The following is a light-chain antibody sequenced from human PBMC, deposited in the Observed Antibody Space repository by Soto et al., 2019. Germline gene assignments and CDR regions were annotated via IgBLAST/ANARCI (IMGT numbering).Light chain of an antibody. CDR3: QQYKDSMWT. J-gene: IGKJ1*01. CDR1: QSISSW. V-gene: IGKV1-5*03. Sequence: DIQMTQSPSTLSASVGDRVTITCRASQSISSWLAWYQQKPGKAPKLLIYKASTLKSGVPSRFSGSGSATEFTLTISGLQPDDFATYYCQQYKDSMWTFGQGTKVDIK. CDR2: KAS.